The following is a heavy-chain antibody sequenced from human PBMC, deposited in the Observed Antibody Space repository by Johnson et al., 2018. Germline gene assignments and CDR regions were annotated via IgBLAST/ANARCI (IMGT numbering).Heavy chain of an antibody. CDR2: LSGSGGGT. D-gene: IGHD2-2*01. CDR1: GFTFSSYA. CDR3: ARDETAALYYYGMDV. J-gene: IGHJ6*02. V-gene: IGHV3-21*01. Sequence: VQLVESGGGVVQPGRSLRLSCAASGFTFSSYAMHWVRQAPGKGLEWVSALSGSGGGTYYADSVKGRFPISRDNAKNSLYLQMNSRSAEGTAVYYRARDETAALYYYGMDVWGQGTTVTVSS.